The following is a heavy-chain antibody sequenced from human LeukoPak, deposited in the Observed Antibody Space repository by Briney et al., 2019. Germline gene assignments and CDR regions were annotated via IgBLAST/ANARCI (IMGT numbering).Heavy chain of an antibody. CDR1: GFTFSTYT. CDR3: ARVRSYDSGIYYYDY. CDR2: ISNNGGDT. V-gene: IGHV3-64*01. D-gene: IGHD3-22*01. J-gene: IGHJ4*02. Sequence: PGGSLRLSCVASGFTFSTYTMHWVRQAPGKGLEYVSAISNNGGDTYYTNSVKGRFTISRDNAKNTLYLQMGSLRAEDMAVYYCARVRSYDSGIYYYDYWGQGTLVTVSS.